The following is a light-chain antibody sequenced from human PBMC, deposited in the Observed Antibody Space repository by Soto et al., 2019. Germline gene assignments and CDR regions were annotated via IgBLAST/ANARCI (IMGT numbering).Light chain of an antibody. V-gene: IGKV3-20*01. J-gene: IGKJ5*01. CDR2: GTS. Sequence: EIVLTQSPGTLSLSPGERATLSCRASQSVDRSYLAWYQQKPGQAPRLLIYGTSTRATGIPDRFSGSGSGTDFTLTTSRLEPEDFAVYYCQQYGSSPITFGQGTRLEIK. CDR3: QQYGSSPIT. CDR1: QSVDRSY.